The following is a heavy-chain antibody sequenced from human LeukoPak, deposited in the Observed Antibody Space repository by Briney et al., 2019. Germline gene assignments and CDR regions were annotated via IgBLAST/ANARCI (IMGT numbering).Heavy chain of an antibody. CDR3: AKDSLRTVPKASFDS. CDR2: ISYDVGNK. Sequence: GRSLRLSCAPSGFTFSSYGMHWVRQAPGKGLEWVTVISYDVGNKYYADSVKGRFTISRDNSKNTLYLQMNSLRAEDRAVYYCAKDSLRTVPKASFDSWGQGTLVTVSS. D-gene: IGHD2-2*01. CDR1: GFTFSSYG. J-gene: IGHJ4*02. V-gene: IGHV3-30*18.